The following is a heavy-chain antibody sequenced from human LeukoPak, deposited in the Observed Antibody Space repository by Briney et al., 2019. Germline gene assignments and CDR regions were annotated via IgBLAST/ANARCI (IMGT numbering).Heavy chain of an antibody. V-gene: IGHV3-9*01. CDR3: AKANLRSPVVVITSGAFDI. CDR2: ISWNSGSI. Sequence: GGSLRLSCAASGFTFDDYAKHWVRQAPGKGLEWVSGISWNSGSIGYADSVKGRFTISRDNAKNSLYLQMNSLRAEDTALYYCAKANLRSPVVVITSGAFDIWGQGTMVTVSS. J-gene: IGHJ3*02. D-gene: IGHD3-22*01. CDR1: GFTFDDYA.